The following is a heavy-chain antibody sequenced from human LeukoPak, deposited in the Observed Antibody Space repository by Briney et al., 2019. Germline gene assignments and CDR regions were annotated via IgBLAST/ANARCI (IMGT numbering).Heavy chain of an antibody. Sequence: GGSLRLSCAASGFTFSIYAMSWVRQAPGKGLEWVSAISGSGGSTYYADSVKGRFTISRDNSKNTLYLQMNSLRAEDTAVYYCVREAHGDYDPYGMDVWGQGTTVTVSS. V-gene: IGHV3-23*01. CDR1: GFTFSIYA. CDR2: ISGSGGST. D-gene: IGHD4-17*01. CDR3: VREAHGDYDPYGMDV. J-gene: IGHJ6*02.